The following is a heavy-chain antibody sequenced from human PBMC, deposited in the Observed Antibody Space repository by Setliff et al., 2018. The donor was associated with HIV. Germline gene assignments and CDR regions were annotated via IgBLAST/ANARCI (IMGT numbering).Heavy chain of an antibody. CDR1: GYTFTTYG. D-gene: IGHD6-19*01. CDR3: ARLGSGWSDSYYYAMDV. V-gene: IGHV1-18*01. J-gene: IGHJ6*02. CDR2: ISPYNGHT. Sequence: ASVKVSCKASGYTFTTYGISWVRQAPGHGLEWMGWISPYNGHTNYAQNFQGRVTMTTDTSTSRAYMELRSLRSDDTAAYFCARLGSGWSDSYYYAMDVWGQGTTVTAP.